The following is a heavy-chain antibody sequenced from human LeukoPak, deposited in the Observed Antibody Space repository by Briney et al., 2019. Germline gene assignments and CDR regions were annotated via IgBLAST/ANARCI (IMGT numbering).Heavy chain of an antibody. J-gene: IGHJ5*02. V-gene: IGHV4-34*01. CDR3: ARTAGFGELRWFDP. D-gene: IGHD3-10*01. Sequence: PSETLSLTCAVYGGSFSGYYWSWIRQPPGKGLEWIGEINHSGSTNYNPSLKSRVTISVDTSKNQFSLKLSSVTAADTAVYYCARTAGFGELRWFDPWGQGTLVTVSS. CDR2: INHSGST. CDR1: GGSFSGYY.